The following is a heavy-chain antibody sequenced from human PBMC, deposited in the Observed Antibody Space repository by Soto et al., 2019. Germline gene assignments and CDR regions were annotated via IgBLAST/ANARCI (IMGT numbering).Heavy chain of an antibody. CDR3: ARHPSSGWSDAFDI. CDR1: GGSISRYY. CDR2: IYYSGST. J-gene: IGHJ3*02. Sequence: QVQLQESGPGLVKPSETLSLTCTVSGGSISRYYWSWIRQPPGKGLEWIGYIYYSGSTNYNPSLKSRVTISVDTSKNQFSLKLSSVTAADTAVYYCARHPSSGWSDAFDIWGQGTMVTVSS. V-gene: IGHV4-59*08. D-gene: IGHD6-19*01.